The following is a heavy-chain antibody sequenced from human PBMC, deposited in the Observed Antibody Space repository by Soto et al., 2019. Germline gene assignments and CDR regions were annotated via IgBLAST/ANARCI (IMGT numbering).Heavy chain of an antibody. D-gene: IGHD2-2*01. CDR1: GGTFSSYA. V-gene: IGHV1-69*13. Sequence: ASVKVSCKASGGTFSSYAISWVRQAPGQGLEWMGGIIPIFGTANYAQKFQGRVTITADESTSTAYMELSSLRSEDTAVCYCARLVVPAAMHSGITPYYYYYGMDVWGQGTTVTVSS. CDR2: IIPIFGTA. J-gene: IGHJ6*02. CDR3: ARLVVPAAMHSGITPYYYYYGMDV.